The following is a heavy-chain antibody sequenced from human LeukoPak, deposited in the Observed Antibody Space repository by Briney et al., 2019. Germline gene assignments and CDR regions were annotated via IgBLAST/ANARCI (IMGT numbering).Heavy chain of an antibody. Sequence: GGSLRLSCAASGFTFSSYGMHWVRQAPGKGLEWVAVIWYDGSNKYYADSVKGRFTISRDSSKNTLYLQMNSLRAEDTAVYYCARDAYGYCSSTSCFGYFDYWGQGTLVTVSS. V-gene: IGHV3-33*01. CDR3: ARDAYGYCSSTSCFGYFDY. CDR1: GFTFSSYG. CDR2: IWYDGSNK. J-gene: IGHJ4*02. D-gene: IGHD2-2*01.